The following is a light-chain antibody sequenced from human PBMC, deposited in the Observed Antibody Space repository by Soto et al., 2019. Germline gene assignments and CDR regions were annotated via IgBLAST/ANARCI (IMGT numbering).Light chain of an antibody. CDR1: QDVRND. J-gene: IGKJ1*01. Sequence: AVQMTQSPSSLSASVGDRVTITCRASQDVRNDLVWYQKKPGKVPKLLIYTASNLESGVPSRFSGSGSGTDFSLTISSLQPEDFATYYCLQHYDYSPTFGQGTKVDIK. V-gene: IGKV1-6*01. CDR3: LQHYDYSPT. CDR2: TAS.